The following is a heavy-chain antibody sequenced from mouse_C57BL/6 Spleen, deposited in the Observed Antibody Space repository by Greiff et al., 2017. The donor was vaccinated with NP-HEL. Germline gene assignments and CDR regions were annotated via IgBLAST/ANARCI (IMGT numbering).Heavy chain of an antibody. CDR3: AKGGITTVEGYFDY. J-gene: IGHJ2*01. CDR1: GYAFSSSW. D-gene: IGHD1-1*01. V-gene: IGHV1-82*01. Sequence: QVQLKESGPELVKPGASVKISCKASGYAFSSSWMNWVKQRPGKGLEWIGRIYPGDGDTNYNGKFKGKATLTADKSSSTAYMQLSSLTSEDSAVYFCAKGGITTVEGYFDYWGQGTTLTVSS. CDR2: IYPGDGDT.